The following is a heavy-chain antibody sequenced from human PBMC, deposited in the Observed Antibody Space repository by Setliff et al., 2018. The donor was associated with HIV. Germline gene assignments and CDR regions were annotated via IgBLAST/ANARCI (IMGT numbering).Heavy chain of an antibody. Sequence: ASVKVSCKASGGTFSSHAISWVRQAPGQGLEWMGWINPGSGDTNYAQKFQGRVTMTSDTSTRTVYMELSSLTSDDTAVYFCARVLSVTMIRGAHGYWGQGTLVTVSS. V-gene: IGHV1-2*02. CDR2: INPGSGDT. CDR3: ARVLSVTMIRGAHGY. J-gene: IGHJ4*02. D-gene: IGHD3-10*01. CDR1: GGTFSSHA.